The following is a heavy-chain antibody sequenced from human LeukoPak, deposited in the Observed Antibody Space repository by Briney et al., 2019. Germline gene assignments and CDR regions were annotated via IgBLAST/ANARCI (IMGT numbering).Heavy chain of an antibody. CDR2: MNPNSGNT. CDR1: GYTFTSYD. CDR3: ARGLGCSSWYFRAFDI. J-gene: IGHJ3*02. Sequence: ASVKVSCKASGYTFTSYDINWVRQATGQGLEWMGWMNPNSGNTGYAQKFQGRVTITRNTSISTAYMELSSLRSEDTAVYYCARGLGCSSWYFRAFDIWGQGTMVTVSS. V-gene: IGHV1-8*03. D-gene: IGHD6-13*01.